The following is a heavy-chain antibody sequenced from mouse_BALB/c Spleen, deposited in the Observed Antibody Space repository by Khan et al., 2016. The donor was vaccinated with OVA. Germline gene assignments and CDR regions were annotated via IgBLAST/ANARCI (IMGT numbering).Heavy chain of an antibody. V-gene: IGHV1-87*01. CDR3: ARGGITTGYFDY. D-gene: IGHD1-1*01. CDR1: GYSFTNYW. CDR2: TYPGNGDT. J-gene: IGHJ2*01. Sequence: QVQLKESGAELARPGASVKLSCKASGYSFTNYWMQWVKQRPGQGLEWIGTTYPGNGDTRYTQNFKGKATLTADKSSNTAYMQLSSLASGDSAVYYCARGGITTGYFDYWGLGTTLTVSS.